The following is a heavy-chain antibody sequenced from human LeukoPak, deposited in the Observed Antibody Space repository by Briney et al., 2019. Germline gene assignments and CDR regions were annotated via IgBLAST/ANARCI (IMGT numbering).Heavy chain of an antibody. J-gene: IGHJ4*02. CDR1: GYSFTSYW. V-gene: IGHV5-51*01. CDR2: IYPGDSDT. CDR3: ARQGYSGHSQGAADY. D-gene: IGHD4-23*01. Sequence: GESLKISCKGSGYSFTSYWIGWVRQMPGKGLEWMGIIYPGDSDTKYSPSFQGQVTISADKSISTAYLQWSSLKASDTAVYYCARQGYSGHSQGAADYWGQGTLVTVSS.